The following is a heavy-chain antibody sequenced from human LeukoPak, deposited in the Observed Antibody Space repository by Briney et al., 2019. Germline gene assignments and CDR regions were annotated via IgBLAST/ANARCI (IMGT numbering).Heavy chain of an antibody. J-gene: IGHJ3*02. Sequence: GASVKVSCKASGGTFSSYAISWVRQAPGQGLEWMGGITPIFGTANYAQKFQGRVTITTDESTSTAYMELSSLRSEDTAVYYCASPGYCSSTSCYTDAFDIWGQGTMVTVSS. CDR1: GGTFSSYA. CDR3: ASPGYCSSTSCYTDAFDI. V-gene: IGHV1-69*05. D-gene: IGHD2-2*02. CDR2: ITPIFGTA.